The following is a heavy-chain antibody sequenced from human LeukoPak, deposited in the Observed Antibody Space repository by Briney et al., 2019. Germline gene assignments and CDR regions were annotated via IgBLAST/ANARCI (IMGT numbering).Heavy chain of an antibody. CDR3: ARHRRNYGMDV. CDR2: IYYSGST. CDR1: GGSFSSGSYY. Sequence: SETLSLTCTVSGGSFSSGSYYWSWIRQPPGKGLEWIGYIYYSGSTNHNPSLKSRVTISVDTSKNQFSLKLSSVTAADTAVYYCARHRRNYGMDVWGQGTTVTVSS. V-gene: IGHV4-61*01. J-gene: IGHJ6*02.